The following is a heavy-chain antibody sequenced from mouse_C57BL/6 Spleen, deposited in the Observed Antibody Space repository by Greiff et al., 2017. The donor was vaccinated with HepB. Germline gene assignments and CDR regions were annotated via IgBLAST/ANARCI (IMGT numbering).Heavy chain of an antibody. CDR2: IDPSDSYT. V-gene: IGHV1-69*01. J-gene: IGHJ4*01. CDR1: GYTFTSYW. D-gene: IGHD2-5*01. Sequence: QVQLQQPGAELVMPGASVKLSCKASGYTFTSYWMHWVKQRPGQGLEWIGEIDPSDSYTNYNQKFKGKSTLTVDKSSSTAYMQLSSLTSEDSAVYYCARSYYSNYEGAMDYWGQGTSGTVSS. CDR3: ARSYYSNYEGAMDY.